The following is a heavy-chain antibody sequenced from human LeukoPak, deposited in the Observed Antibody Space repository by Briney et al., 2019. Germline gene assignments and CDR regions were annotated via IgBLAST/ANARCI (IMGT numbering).Heavy chain of an antibody. D-gene: IGHD2-8*01. Sequence: ETLSFTCTASGGSISSYFWSWIRQPPGKVLGWSGYIYYSGSTNYNPSLKSRVTISVDTSKNRFSLRLSSVTAADTAVYYCARLYHRNGVGYDYWGQGTLVTVSS. CDR1: GGSISSYF. CDR3: ARLYHRNGVGYDY. CDR2: IYYSGST. J-gene: IGHJ4*02. V-gene: IGHV4-59*13.